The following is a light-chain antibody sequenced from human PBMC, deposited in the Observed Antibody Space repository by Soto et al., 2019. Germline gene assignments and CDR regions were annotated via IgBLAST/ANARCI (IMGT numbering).Light chain of an antibody. CDR2: DTS. J-gene: IGKJ5*01. Sequence: EIVLTQSPATLSLSPGERATLSCRASQSVSSHLAWYQQRPGQAPRLLIYDTSNRATDIPARFSGSGSGTDFILTISSLDPEDFGVYFCQQRHNWPITFGQGTRLDIK. CDR1: QSVSSH. V-gene: IGKV3-11*01. CDR3: QQRHNWPIT.